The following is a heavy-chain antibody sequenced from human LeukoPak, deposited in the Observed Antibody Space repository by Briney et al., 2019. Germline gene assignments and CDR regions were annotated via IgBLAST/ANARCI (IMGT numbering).Heavy chain of an antibody. CDR2: IYSGGST. CDR1: GFTVSSNY. J-gene: IGHJ4*02. D-gene: IGHD1-26*01. V-gene: IGHV3-66*01. CDR3: TTGLGGSYYY. Sequence: GGSLRLSCAASGFTVSSNYMSWVRQAPGKELEWVSVIYSGGSTYYADSVKGRFTISRDNSKNTLYLQMNSLKTEDTAVYYCTTGLGGSYYYWGQGTLVTVSS.